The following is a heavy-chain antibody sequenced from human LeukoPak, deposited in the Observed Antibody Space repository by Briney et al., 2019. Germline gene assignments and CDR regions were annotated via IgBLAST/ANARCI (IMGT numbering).Heavy chain of an antibody. J-gene: IGHJ4*02. Sequence: ASVKVSCKASGYTFTTYDINWVRQATGQGLEWMGWMNPNSGNAGYAQKFQGRVTMTRDISINTAYMELSGLRYEGTAVYYCARHTAVLPGDYWGQGTLVTVSS. CDR2: MNPNSGNA. CDR1: GYTFTTYD. V-gene: IGHV1-8*01. D-gene: IGHD5-18*01. CDR3: ARHTAVLPGDY.